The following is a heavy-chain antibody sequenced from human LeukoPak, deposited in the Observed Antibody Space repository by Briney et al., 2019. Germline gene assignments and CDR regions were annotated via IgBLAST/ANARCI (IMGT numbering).Heavy chain of an antibody. D-gene: IGHD1-20*01. J-gene: IGHJ4*02. V-gene: IGHV3-21*01. CDR2: ISSSGSYI. CDR1: GFTFSSDR. CDR3: ARDLRYNWNDGNY. Sequence: GGSLGLSCAASGFTFSSDRMNWVRQAPGKGLEWVSSISSSGSYINYADSVKGRFTISRDNAKNSLYLQMNSLRAEDTAVYYCARDLRYNWNDGNYWGQGTLVTVSS.